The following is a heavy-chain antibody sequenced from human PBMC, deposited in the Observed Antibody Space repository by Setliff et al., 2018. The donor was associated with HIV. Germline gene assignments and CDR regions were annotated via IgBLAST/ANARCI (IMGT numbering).Heavy chain of an antibody. J-gene: IGHJ4*02. Sequence: SETLSLTCTVSGGSISSFTHHWGVIRQPPGKGLEWMGSIYYSGSTQYNPSLKSRVTMSVDTSKDQFFLRLSSVTAADTALYYCAKLVTKARGVSWRMDYWGQGTLVTVSS. V-gene: IGHV4-39*01. CDR3: AKLVTKARGVSWRMDY. D-gene: IGHD3-10*01. CDR1: GGSISSFTHH. CDR2: IYYSGST.